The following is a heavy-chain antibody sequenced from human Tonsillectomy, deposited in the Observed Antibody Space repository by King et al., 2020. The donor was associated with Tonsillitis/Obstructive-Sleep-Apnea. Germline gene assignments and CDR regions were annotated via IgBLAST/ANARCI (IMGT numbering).Heavy chain of an antibody. CDR3: AKDRGGIVGATNDAFDI. CDR1: GGSISSGGYY. J-gene: IGHJ3*02. V-gene: IGHV4-31*03. D-gene: IGHD1-26*01. Sequence: QLQESGPGLVKPSQTLSLTCTVSGGSISSGGYYWSWIRQHPGKGLEWIGYIYYSGSTYYNPSLKSRVTISVDTSTNQFSLKLSSVTAADTAVYYCAKDRGGIVGATNDAFDIWGQGTMVTVSS. CDR2: IYYSGST.